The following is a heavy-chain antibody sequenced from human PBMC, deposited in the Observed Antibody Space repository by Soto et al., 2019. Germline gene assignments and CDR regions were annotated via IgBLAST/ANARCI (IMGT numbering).Heavy chain of an antibody. Sequence: QVQLEQSGGEVKKPGASVKVSCKASGYTFTTYGISWVRQAPGQGLEWMGWLTTYNGNTYYAQKFQGRVTVTTDTSTSTAYMELRSLRSDDTAVYYCARGRPHDFWGQGTLVTVSS. V-gene: IGHV1-18*01. CDR3: ARGRPHDF. J-gene: IGHJ4*02. CDR1: GYTFTTYG. CDR2: LTTYNGNT.